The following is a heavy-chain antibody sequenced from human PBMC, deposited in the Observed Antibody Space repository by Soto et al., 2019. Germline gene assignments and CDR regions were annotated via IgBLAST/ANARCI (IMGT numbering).Heavy chain of an antibody. CDR3: PRDARNYSQHLWYFDL. V-gene: IGHV4-31*03. CDR2: IYYSGST. Sequence: TMSLTCTVSGGSISSGGYYWSWIRQHPGKGLEWIGYIYYSGSTYYNPSLKSRVTISVDTSKNQFSLKLSSVTAADTAVYYCPRDARNYSQHLWYFDLWGRGTLVTVSS. J-gene: IGHJ2*01. CDR1: GGSISSGGYY. D-gene: IGHD4-4*01.